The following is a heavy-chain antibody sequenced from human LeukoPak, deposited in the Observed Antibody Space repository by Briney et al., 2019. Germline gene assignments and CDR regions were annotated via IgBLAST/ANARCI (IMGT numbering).Heavy chain of an antibody. Sequence: SVKVSCKASGGTFISYAISWVRQAPGQGLDWMGGIIPIFGTANYAQKFQGRVTITTDESTSTAYMELSSLRSEDTAVYYCAREDYYDSSGYSLFDYWGQGTLVTVSS. J-gene: IGHJ4*02. CDR3: AREDYYDSSGYSLFDY. D-gene: IGHD3-22*01. CDR1: GGTFISYA. V-gene: IGHV1-69*05. CDR2: IIPIFGTA.